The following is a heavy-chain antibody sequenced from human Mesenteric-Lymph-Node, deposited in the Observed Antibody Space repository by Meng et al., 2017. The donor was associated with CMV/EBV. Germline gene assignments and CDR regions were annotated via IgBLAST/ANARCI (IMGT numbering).Heavy chain of an antibody. J-gene: IGHJ6*02. CDR3: ARDPSYHHYYYGMDV. CDR2: IGTAGDT. CDR1: GFTFSSYD. Sequence: GGSLRLSCAASGFTFSSYDMHWVRQATGKGLEWVSAIGTAGDTYYPGSVKGRFTISRDNAKNSLYLQMNSLRAEDTAVYYCARDPSYHHYYYGMDVWGQGTTVTVSS. V-gene: IGHV3-13*01.